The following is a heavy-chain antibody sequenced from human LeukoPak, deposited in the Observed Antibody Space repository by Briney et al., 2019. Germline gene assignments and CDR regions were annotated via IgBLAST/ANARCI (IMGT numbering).Heavy chain of an antibody. CDR1: GGSISSSSYY. V-gene: IGHV4-39*01. Sequence: PSETLSLTCTVSGGSISSSSYYWGWIRQPPGKELEWIGSIYYSGSTYYNPSLKGRVTISVDTSKNQFSLKLSSVTAADTAVYYCASQTYYYYGMDVWGQGTTVTVSS. J-gene: IGHJ6*02. CDR3: ASQTYYYYGMDV. CDR2: IYYSGST.